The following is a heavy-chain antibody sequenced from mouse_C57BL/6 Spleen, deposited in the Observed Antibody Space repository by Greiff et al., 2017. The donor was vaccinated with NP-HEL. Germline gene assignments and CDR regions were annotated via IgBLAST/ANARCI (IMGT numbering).Heavy chain of an antibody. CDR3: ARSLSPMDY. CDR1: GFTFTDYY. CDR2: IRNKANGYKT. V-gene: IGHV7-3*01. J-gene: IGHJ4*01. D-gene: IGHD1-2*01. Sequence: EVQLVESGGGLVQPGGSLSLSCAASGFTFTDYYMSWVRQPPGKALEWVGFIRNKANGYKTEYSASVKGRFTISRDNSKSILYLQMNALRAEDSATYYCARSLSPMDYWGQGTSVTVSS.